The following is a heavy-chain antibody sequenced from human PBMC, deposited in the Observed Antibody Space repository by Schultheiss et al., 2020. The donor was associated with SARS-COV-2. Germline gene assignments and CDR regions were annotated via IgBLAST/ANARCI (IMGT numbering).Heavy chain of an antibody. J-gene: IGHJ4*02. CDR3: AREGESFDY. Sequence: SETLSLTCTVSGGSISSGSYYWSWIRQPAGKGLEWIGRIYTSGSTNYNPSLKSRVTISVDTSKNQFSLNLSSVTAADTAVYYCAREGESFDYWGQGTLVTVSS. V-gene: IGHV4-61*02. CDR2: IYTSGST. CDR1: GGSISSGSYY.